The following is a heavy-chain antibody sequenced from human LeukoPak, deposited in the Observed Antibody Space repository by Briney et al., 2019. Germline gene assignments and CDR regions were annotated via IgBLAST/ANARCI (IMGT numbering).Heavy chain of an antibody. CDR1: GFTVSSNY. CDR2: IYSGGST. V-gene: IGHV3-66*01. D-gene: IGHD3-10*01. J-gene: IGHJ4*02. Sequence: GGSLRLSCAASGFTVSSNYMSWVRQAPGRGLEWVSVIYSGGSTYYADSVKGRFTISRDNSKNTLFLQMSSLRAGDTAVYYCARGTVTMVDYWGQGTLVTVSS. CDR3: ARGTVTMVDY.